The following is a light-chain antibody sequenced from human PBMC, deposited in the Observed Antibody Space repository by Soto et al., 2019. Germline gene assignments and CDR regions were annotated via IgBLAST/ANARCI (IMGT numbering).Light chain of an antibody. V-gene: IGLV1-40*01. CDR2: GNS. CDR3: QSYDSSLSAFYV. CDR1: SSNIGAGYD. J-gene: IGLJ1*01. Sequence: QSVLTQPTSVSGAPGQRVTISCTGSSSNIGAGYDVHWYQQLPGTAPKLLIYGNSNRPSGVPDRFSGSKSGTSASLAITGLQAEDEADYYCQSYDSSLSAFYVFGTGTKLTVL.